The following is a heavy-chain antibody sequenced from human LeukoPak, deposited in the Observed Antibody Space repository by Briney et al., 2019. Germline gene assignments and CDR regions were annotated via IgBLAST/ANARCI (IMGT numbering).Heavy chain of an antibody. J-gene: IGHJ5*02. Sequence: SETLSLTCTVSGGPISGSVTWGWVRQPPGKGLEWIGNVHYDGRTAPNPSLKSRVTMYLDTSTNQFSLKLNCVTATDTAPYYCARVVTAAGLDLWGRGILVTISS. D-gene: IGHD6-19*01. CDR1: GGPISGSVT. V-gene: IGHV4-39*07. CDR3: ARVVTAAGLDL. CDR2: VHYDGRT.